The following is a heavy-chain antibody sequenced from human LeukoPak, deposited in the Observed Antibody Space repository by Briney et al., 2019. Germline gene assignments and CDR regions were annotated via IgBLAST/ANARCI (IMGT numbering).Heavy chain of an antibody. J-gene: IGHJ4*02. Sequence: PGGSLRLSCVGSGFTFTTYWMSWVRQAPGKGLEWVANIKQDGSEKYYVDSVKGRFTISRDNANNSLYLQMNSLRAEDTAVYYCARPKDIVATILGRGGVYFDYWGQGTLVTVSS. V-gene: IGHV3-7*01. CDR1: GFTFTTYW. CDR2: IKQDGSEK. D-gene: IGHD5-12*01. CDR3: ARPKDIVATILGRGGVYFDY.